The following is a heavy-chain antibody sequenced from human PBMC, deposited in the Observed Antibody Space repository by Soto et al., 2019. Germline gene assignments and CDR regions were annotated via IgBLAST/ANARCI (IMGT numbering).Heavy chain of an antibody. J-gene: IGHJ3*02. V-gene: IGHV4-34*01. CDR3: ARVERGTATTVVDAFDI. Sequence: QVQLQQWGAGLLKPSETLSLTCAVYGGFVSSGSYYWSWIQQPPGKGLEWIGEMSHSGGTHFNPSRKSRVTISVDPSKSQFSLKRSSVTAADTALYYCARVERGTATTVVDAFDIWGPGTMVTVSS. CDR1: GGFVSSGSYY. D-gene: IGHD1-1*01. CDR2: MSHSGGT.